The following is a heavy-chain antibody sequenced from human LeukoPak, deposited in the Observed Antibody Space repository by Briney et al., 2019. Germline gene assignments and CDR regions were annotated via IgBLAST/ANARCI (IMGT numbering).Heavy chain of an antibody. J-gene: IGHJ4*02. Sequence: GGSLRLSCAASGFTFSSYAMHWVRQAPGKGLEWVAVISYDGSNKYYADSVKGRFTISRDNSKNTLYLQMNSLRAEDTAVYYCARDPGRYCSGGSCYGMYYFDYWGQGTLVTVSS. V-gene: IGHV3-30*04. D-gene: IGHD2-15*01. CDR1: GFTFSSYA. CDR3: ARDPGRYCSGGSCYGMYYFDY. CDR2: ISYDGSNK.